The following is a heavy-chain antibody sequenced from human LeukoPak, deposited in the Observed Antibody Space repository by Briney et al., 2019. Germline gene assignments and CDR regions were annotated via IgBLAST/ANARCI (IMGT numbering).Heavy chain of an antibody. D-gene: IGHD6-19*01. CDR3: SEAHQHWLYAFDI. CDR1: GYSFTSYW. J-gene: IGHJ3*02. CDR2: IYPGDCDT. V-gene: IGHV5-51*01. Sequence: GESLKIFCRGSGYSFTSYWIGWVRQMPGKGLELVVIIYPGDCDTRYSPSFQGPVTILADQSINTAYLPRSSLKASDTAMKYCSEAHQHWLYAFDIWGQGTMVTVSS.